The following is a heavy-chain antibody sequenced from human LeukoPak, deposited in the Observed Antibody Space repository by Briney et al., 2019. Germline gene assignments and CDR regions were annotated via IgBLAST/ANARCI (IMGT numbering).Heavy chain of an antibody. D-gene: IGHD6-13*01. Sequence: ASVKVSCKASGYTFTSYAMHWVRQAPGQRLEWMGWINAGNGNTKYSQKFQGRVTITRDTSASTAYMELSSLRSEDTAVYYCARDLPGIAAQSGDGMDVWGQGTTVTVSS. CDR3: ARDLPGIAAQSGDGMDV. J-gene: IGHJ6*02. CDR1: GYTFTSYA. CDR2: INAGNGNT. V-gene: IGHV1-3*01.